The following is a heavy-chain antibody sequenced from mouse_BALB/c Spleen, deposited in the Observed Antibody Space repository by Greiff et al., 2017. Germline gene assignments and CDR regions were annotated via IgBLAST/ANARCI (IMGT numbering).Heavy chain of an antibody. CDR2: IRLKSNNYAT. J-gene: IGHJ2*01. V-gene: IGHV6-6*02. Sequence: EVKVEESGGGLVQPGGSMKLSCVASGFTFSNYWMNWVRQSPEKGLEWVAEIRLKSNNYATHYAESVKGRFTISRDDSKSSVYLQMNNLRAEDTGIYYCTREYYRYDEGYFDYWGQGTTLTVSS. D-gene: IGHD2-14*01. CDR1: GFTFSNYW. CDR3: TREYYRYDEGYFDY.